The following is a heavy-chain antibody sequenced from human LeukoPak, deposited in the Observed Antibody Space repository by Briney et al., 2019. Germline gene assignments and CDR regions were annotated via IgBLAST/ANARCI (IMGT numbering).Heavy chain of an antibody. J-gene: IGHJ4*02. CDR2: KRYDGSNK. D-gene: IGHD5-12*01. CDR1: GFTFSSYG. V-gene: IGHV3-30*02. Sequence: PGGSLRLSCAASGFTFSSYGMHWVRQAPGKGLEWVAFKRYDGSNKYYADSVKGRFTISRDNSKSMVYLQMNSLRPEDTAVYYCARDRTDDYDVNLDYWGQGTLATVSS. CDR3: ARDRTDDYDVNLDY.